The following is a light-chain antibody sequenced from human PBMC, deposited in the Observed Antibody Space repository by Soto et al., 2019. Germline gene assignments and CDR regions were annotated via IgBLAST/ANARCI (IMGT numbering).Light chain of an antibody. CDR2: GAS. CDR3: QQYGNSPPYT. V-gene: IGKV3-20*01. Sequence: EIVLTQSPGTLSLSPGERATLSCRASQSFSSSYLVWYQQKPGQAPRLLMYGASSRATGIPDRFSGSGSGTDFTLTISRLEPEDFAVYYCQQYGNSPPYTFGQGTKLEIK. CDR1: QSFSSSY. J-gene: IGKJ2*01.